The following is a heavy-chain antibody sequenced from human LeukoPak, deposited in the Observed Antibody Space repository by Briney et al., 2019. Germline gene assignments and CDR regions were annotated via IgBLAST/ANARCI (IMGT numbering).Heavy chain of an antibody. CDR1: GFTFSSYA. CDR3: AKLSRYDFWSGYMNY. Sequence: GGSLRLSCAASGFTFSSYAMSWVRQAPGKGLEWVSAISGSGGSTYHADSVKGRFTISRDNSKNALYLQMNSLRAEDTAVYYCAKLSRYDFWSGYMNYWGQGTLVTVSS. CDR2: ISGSGGST. J-gene: IGHJ4*02. V-gene: IGHV3-23*01. D-gene: IGHD3-3*01.